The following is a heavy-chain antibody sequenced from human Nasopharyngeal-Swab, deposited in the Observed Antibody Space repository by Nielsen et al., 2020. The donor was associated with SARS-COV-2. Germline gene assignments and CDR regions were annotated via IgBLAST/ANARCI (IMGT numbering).Heavy chain of an antibody. J-gene: IGHJ6*03. D-gene: IGHD4-17*01. Sequence: WIRQSPSRGHEWLGRTYYRSKWYNDYAVSVKSRITINPDTSKNQFSLHLNSVTPEDTAVHYCARARGAYGDYYYYYYTDVWGKGTTVTVSS. V-gene: IGHV6-1*01. CDR3: ARARGAYGDYYYYYYTDV. CDR2: TYYRSKWYN.